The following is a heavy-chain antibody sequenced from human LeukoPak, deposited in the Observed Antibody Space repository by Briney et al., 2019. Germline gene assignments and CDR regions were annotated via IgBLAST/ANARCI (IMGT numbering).Heavy chain of an antibody. CDR3: ASLVPATAIPGRGYYFDY. V-gene: IGHV4-39*01. CDR1: GGSISSSSYY. J-gene: IGHJ4*02. Sequence: PSETLSLTCTVSGGSISSSSYYWGWIRQPPGTGLEWIGSIYYSGSTYYNTSLKSRVTISVDTSKNQFSLKLSSVTAADTAVYYCASLVPATAIPGRGYYFDYWGQGTLVTVSS. CDR2: IYYSGST. D-gene: IGHD2-2*02.